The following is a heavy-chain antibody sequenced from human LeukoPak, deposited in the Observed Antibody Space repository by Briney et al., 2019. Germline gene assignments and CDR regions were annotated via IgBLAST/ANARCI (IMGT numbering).Heavy chain of an antibody. CDR1: GFTFSSYA. V-gene: IGHV3-30-3*01. Sequence: GGSLRLSCAASGFTFSSYAMHWVRQAPGKGLEWVAVISYDGSNKYYADSVKGRFTISRDNSKNTLYLQMNSLRAEDTAVYYCASSAVAVFYYFDYWGQGTLVTVSS. CDR2: ISYDGSNK. CDR3: ASSAVAVFYYFDY. D-gene: IGHD6-19*01. J-gene: IGHJ4*02.